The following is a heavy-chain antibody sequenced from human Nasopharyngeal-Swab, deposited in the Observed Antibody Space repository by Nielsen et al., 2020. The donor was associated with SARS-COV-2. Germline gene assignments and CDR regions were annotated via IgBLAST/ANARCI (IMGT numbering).Heavy chain of an antibody. CDR3: ARHESWLQLFFYFDY. V-gene: IGHV4-34*01. D-gene: IGHD5-24*01. J-gene: IGHJ4*02. Sequence: WIRQPPGKGLEWIGEINHSGSTNYNPSLKSRVTISVDTSKNQFSLNLSSVTAADTAVYYCARHESWLQLFFYFDYWGQGTLVTVSS. CDR2: INHSGST.